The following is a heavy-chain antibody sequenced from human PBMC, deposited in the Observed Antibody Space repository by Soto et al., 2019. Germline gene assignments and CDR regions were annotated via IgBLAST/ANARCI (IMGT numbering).Heavy chain of an antibody. J-gene: IGHJ6*02. CDR1: GFTFSTYG. Sequence: QVQLVESGGGVVQPGRSLRLSCAASGFTFSTYGMNWVRQAPGKGLEWVAVIWYDGSNKYYGDSVKGRFTISRDNSKNTLYLQMNSLRDEDTAVYYCAREYAPSGSGAYYYYGMDVWGQGTMVTVSS. D-gene: IGHD5-12*01. CDR3: AREYAPSGSGAYYYYGMDV. V-gene: IGHV3-33*01. CDR2: IWYDGSNK.